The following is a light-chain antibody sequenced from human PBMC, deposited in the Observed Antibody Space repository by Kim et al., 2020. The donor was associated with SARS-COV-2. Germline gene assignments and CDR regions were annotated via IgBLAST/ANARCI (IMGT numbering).Light chain of an antibody. CDR3: QVWDSTSYV. Sequence: GALGQTAKITCGGDNIGSKNVHWYQQKPGQAPVVVIYRDNDRPSEIPERFSGSNSGNTATLTISRAQAGDEADYYCQVWDSTSYVFGTGTKVTVL. CDR2: RDN. CDR1: NIGSKN. J-gene: IGLJ1*01. V-gene: IGLV3-9*01.